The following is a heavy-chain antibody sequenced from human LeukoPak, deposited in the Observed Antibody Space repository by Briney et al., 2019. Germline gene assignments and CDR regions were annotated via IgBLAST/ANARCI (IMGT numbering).Heavy chain of an antibody. Sequence: SVKVSCKASGGTFSSYAISWVRQAPGQGLEWMGGIIPIFGTANYAQKLQGRVTMTTDTSTSTAYMELRSLRSDDTAVYYCARDPPIERSGWEKVDYWGQGTLVTVSS. V-gene: IGHV1-69*05. J-gene: IGHJ4*02. CDR2: IIPIFGTA. CDR3: ARDPPIERSGWEKVDY. D-gene: IGHD6-19*01. CDR1: GGTFSSYA.